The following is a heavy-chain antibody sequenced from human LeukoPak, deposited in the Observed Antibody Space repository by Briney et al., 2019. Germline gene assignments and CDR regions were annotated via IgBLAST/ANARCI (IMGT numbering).Heavy chain of an antibody. CDR3: AHRRSGGLLWFGELVWLEDNWFDP. J-gene: IGHJ5*02. CDR2: IYWNDDK. V-gene: IGHV2-5*01. CDR1: GFSLRTSGVG. Sequence: SGPTLVNPPQPLTLTCTFFGFSLRTSGVGVGWIRQPQAKALEWLALIYWNDDKRYIPSLKRRLTITKDTSKSQVVLTMTRMDPVDPATYYCAHRRSGGLLWFGELVWLEDNWFDPWGQGTLVTVSS. D-gene: IGHD3-10*01.